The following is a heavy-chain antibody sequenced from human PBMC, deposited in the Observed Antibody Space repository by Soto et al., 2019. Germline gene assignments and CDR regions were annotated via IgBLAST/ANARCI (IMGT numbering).Heavy chain of an antibody. CDR1: GDSTSSGNKY. V-gene: IGHV4-30-4*01. Sequence: VQLRESGPGLVKPSQTLSLTCTVSGDSTSSGNKYWSWIRQPPGKGLEWIGYVFSSGTTYYNPSLKGRVSISLDASENQFSLKFASVTDADSAVYYCARVPSPFDYYYAMDVWGQGTTVTVSS. D-gene: IGHD3-16*01. CDR3: ARVPSPFDYYYAMDV. J-gene: IGHJ6*02. CDR2: VFSSGTT.